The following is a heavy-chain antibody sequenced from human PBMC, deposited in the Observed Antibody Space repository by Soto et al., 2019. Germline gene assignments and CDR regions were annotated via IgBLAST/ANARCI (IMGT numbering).Heavy chain of an antibody. V-gene: IGHV3-23*01. CDR3: ANHLWFGELSN. CDR2: ISGSGGST. CDR1: GFTFSSYA. Sequence: EVQLLESGGGLVQPGGSLRLSCAASGFTFSSYAMSWVRQAPGKGLEWVSAISGSGGSTYYADSVKGRFTISRDNSKNTRYRQMNSRRAEDTAVYCCANHLWFGELSNWGQGTLVTVSS. J-gene: IGHJ4*02. D-gene: IGHD3-10*01.